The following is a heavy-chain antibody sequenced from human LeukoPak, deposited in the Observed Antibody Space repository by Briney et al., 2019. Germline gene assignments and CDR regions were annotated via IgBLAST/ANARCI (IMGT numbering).Heavy chain of an antibody. CDR1: GFTFSSYA. CDR3: ARPMVRGSEYYYYGMDV. V-gene: IGHV3-30*04. J-gene: IGHJ6*04. CDR2: ISYDGSNK. D-gene: IGHD3-10*01. Sequence: GRSLRLSCAASGFTFSSYAMHWVRQAPGKGLEWVAVISYDGSNKYYADSVKGRFTISRDNSKNTLYLQMNSLRAEDTAVYYCARPMVRGSEYYYYGMDVWGKGTTVTVPS.